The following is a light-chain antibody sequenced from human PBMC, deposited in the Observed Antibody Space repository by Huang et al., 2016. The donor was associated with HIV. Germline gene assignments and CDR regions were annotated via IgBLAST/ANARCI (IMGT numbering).Light chain of an antibody. CDR1: QSVLYSSNNKNY. Sequence: IVMTQSPESLAVSLGERATINCKSSQSVLYSSNNKNYLAWYQQKPGQPPKLLLYCASTRESGVPDRFSGSGSGTDFTLTISSLQAEDVAVYYCQQYYSTPLTFGGGTKVEIK. V-gene: IGKV4-1*01. CDR2: CAS. CDR3: QQYYSTPLT. J-gene: IGKJ4*01.